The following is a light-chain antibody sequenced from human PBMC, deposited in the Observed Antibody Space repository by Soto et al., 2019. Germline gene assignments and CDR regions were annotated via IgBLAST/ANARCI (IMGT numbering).Light chain of an antibody. CDR1: QDIANY. J-gene: IGKJ4*01. CDR3: QRYDDAPLT. Sequence: DINQTQSPAALSASVGDRVAMNCLASQDIANYLVWYQQQPGKVPKLLIYAASTLHSGVPSRFSGSGSGTDFTLTISSLQPEDVGTYYCQRYDDAPLTFGGGTKVEI. V-gene: IGKV1-27*01. CDR2: AAS.